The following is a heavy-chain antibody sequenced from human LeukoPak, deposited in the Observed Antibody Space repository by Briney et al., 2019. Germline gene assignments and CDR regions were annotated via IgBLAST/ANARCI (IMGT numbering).Heavy chain of an antibody. CDR2: ISYDGNNK. Sequence: PGGSLRLSCAASGFTFSRNAIHWVRQAPGKGLEWVAVISYDGNNKYYADSVKGRFTISRDNSKNTLYLQMNSLRTEDTAVYYCAREVPQAGITGNYYFDYWGQGTLVTVSS. J-gene: IGHJ4*02. D-gene: IGHD1-20*01. CDR3: AREVPQAGITGNYYFDY. CDR1: GFTFSRNA. V-gene: IGHV3-30-3*01.